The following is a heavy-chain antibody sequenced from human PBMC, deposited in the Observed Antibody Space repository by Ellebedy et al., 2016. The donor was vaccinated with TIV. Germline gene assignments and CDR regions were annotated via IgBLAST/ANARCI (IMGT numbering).Heavy chain of an antibody. V-gene: IGHV3-23*01. CDR1: GFAFSSYA. CDR3: AKDGYYYDSSGYYLKDAFDI. J-gene: IGHJ3*02. Sequence: PGGSLRLSCAASGFAFSSYAMSWVRQAPGKGLELVSVISGSGGNTNYADAVKGRFTVSRDNSKNTLYLKMSSLRDDDTAVYYCAKDGYYYDSSGYYLKDAFDIWGQGTLVTVSS. D-gene: IGHD3-22*01. CDR2: ISGSGGNT.